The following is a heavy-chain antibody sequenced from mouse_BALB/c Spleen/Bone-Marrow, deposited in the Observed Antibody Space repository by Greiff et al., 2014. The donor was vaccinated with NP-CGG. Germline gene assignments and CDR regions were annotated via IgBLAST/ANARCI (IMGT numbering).Heavy chain of an antibody. D-gene: IGHD1-1*01. CDR1: GYSFTNYW. V-gene: IGHV1S82*01. Sequence: QVQLKESGAELVRPGASVKLSCKASGYSFTNYWMNWVKQRPGQGLEWIGMIHPSDSVTRLNQNFKDKATLTVDKSSSTAYMQLSSPTSEDPAVYSCEKDGTPFACWGQGPPLTVSS. CDR2: IHPSDSVT. CDR3: EKDGTPFAC. J-gene: IGHJ2*01.